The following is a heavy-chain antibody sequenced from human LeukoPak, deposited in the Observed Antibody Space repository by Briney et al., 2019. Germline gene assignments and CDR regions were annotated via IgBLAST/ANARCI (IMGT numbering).Heavy chain of an antibody. V-gene: IGHV3-15*01. Sequence: GSLRLSCAASGFTFINAWMTWVRQAPGKGLEWVGRIKSNNDGGTTDYAAPVKGRFTISRDDSKHTLFLQMISLKPEDSAVYYCTTAPAQVDYWGQGTLVTVSS. CDR2: IKSNNDGGTT. J-gene: IGHJ4*02. CDR1: GFTFINAW. CDR3: TTAPAQVDY.